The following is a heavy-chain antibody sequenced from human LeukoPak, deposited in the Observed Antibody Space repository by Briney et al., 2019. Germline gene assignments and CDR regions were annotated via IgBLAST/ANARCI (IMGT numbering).Heavy chain of an antibody. D-gene: IGHD2-2*01. Sequence: PSETLSLTCTVSGGSISSYYWSWIRQPPGKGLEWIGEINHSGSTNYNPSLKSRVTISVDTSQNQFSLRLSSVTAADTAVYYCARRVVVPAARRKNWFDPWGQGTLVTVSS. CDR2: INHSGST. CDR1: GGSISSYY. CDR3: ARRVVVPAARRKNWFDP. J-gene: IGHJ5*02. V-gene: IGHV4-34*01.